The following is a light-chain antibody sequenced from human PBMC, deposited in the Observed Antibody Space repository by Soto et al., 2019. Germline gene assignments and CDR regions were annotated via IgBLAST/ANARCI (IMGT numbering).Light chain of an antibody. CDR3: QQSYNIPPT. V-gene: IGKV1-39*01. CDR1: QSISNY. Sequence: DIQMTQSPSSLSASVGDRVTLTCRASQSISNYLNWYQQKAGMAPKLLIYAATTLQRGVPSRFSGSGSGTDFTLTITSLQPEDFAIYFCQQSYNIPPTFGQGTKVEFK. J-gene: IGKJ1*01. CDR2: AAT.